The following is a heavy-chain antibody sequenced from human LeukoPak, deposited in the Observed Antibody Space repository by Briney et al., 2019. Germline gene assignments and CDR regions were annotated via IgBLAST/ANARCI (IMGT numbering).Heavy chain of an antibody. V-gene: IGHV4-34*01. Sequence: PSETLSLTCAVYGGSFSGYSWTWIRQPPGKGLEWIGSIYYSGSTYYNPSLKSRVTVSVDTSKNQFSLKLSSVTAADTAVYYCARSLRNQIWYDAFDIWGQGTMVTVSS. J-gene: IGHJ3*02. CDR3: ARSLRNQIWYDAFDI. CDR2: IYYSGST. D-gene: IGHD2/OR15-2a*01. CDR1: GGSFSGYS.